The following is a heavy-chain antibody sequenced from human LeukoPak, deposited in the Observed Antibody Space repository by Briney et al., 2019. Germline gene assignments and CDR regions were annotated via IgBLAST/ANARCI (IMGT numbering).Heavy chain of an antibody. V-gene: IGHV3-64D*09. CDR3: VKDNREEDWFDP. CDR2: IGSNGHT. D-gene: IGHD2/OR15-2a*01. J-gene: IGHJ5*02. Sequence: GGSLRLSCSASGFTFRKYSMHWVRQGPGKGLEYVSAIGSNGHTYYADSVKGRFTISRDNSKSTLYLQMSSLRPEDTAVYYCVKDNREEDWFDPWGQGTLVTVSS. CDR1: GFTFRKYS.